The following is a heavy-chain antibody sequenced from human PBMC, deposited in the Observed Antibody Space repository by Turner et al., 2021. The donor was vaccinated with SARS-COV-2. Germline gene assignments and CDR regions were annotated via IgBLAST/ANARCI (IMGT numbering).Heavy chain of an antibody. D-gene: IGHD2-2*02. CDR1: GVTDSSTY. Sequence: EVQLVASGGGVVPPAGSLRLSCAAFGVTDSSTYLGWVRHAPGKGLELVSVIYSGGSTYYAYSVKGRFTISRDNSKNTLYLQMNSLRAEDTAVYYCSRDRVVPVAIWLGYYYYGMDVWGQGTTFTVSS. CDR3: SRDRVVPVAIWLGYYYYGMDV. J-gene: IGHJ6*02. V-gene: IGHV3-66*01. CDR2: IYSGGST.